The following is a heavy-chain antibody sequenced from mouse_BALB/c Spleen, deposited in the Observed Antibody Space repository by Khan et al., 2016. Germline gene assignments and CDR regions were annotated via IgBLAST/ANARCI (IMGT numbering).Heavy chain of an antibody. D-gene: IGHD2-1*01. J-gene: IGHJ3*01. Sequence: VQLQQPGAELVRSGASVKLSCTASGFNIKDYYMYWVKQRPEQGLEWIGWIDPENGDTEFAPKFQGKATMTADTSSNTAFLQLSSLTSEDTAGYYCNAYGNVLAWFAYWGQGTLVTVST. CDR1: GFNIKDYY. V-gene: IGHV14-4*02. CDR3: NAYGNVLAWFAY. CDR2: IDPENGDT.